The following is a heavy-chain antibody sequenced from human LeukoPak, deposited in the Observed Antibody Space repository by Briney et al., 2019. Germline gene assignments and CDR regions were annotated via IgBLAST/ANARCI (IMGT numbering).Heavy chain of an antibody. CDR1: GFTFGDYA. V-gene: IGHV3-49*03. Sequence: GGSLRLSCTASGFTFGDYAMSWFRQAPGKGLEWVGFIRSKAYGGTTEYAASVKGRFTISRDDSKSIAYLQMNSLKTEDTAVYYCTRGGDSSGYYQTPVDYWGQGTLVTVSS. D-gene: IGHD3-22*01. J-gene: IGHJ4*02. CDR2: IRSKAYGGTT. CDR3: TRGGDSSGYYQTPVDY.